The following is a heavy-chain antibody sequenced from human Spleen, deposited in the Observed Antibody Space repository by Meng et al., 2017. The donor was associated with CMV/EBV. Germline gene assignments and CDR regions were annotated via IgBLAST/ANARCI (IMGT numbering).Heavy chain of an antibody. V-gene: IGHV3-48*03. D-gene: IGHD2/OR15-2a*01. CDR3: ARLTVGIGIHFDY. CDR1: GFTFSSYE. Sequence: GGSLRLSCAASGFTFSSYEMNWVRQAPGKGLEWVSYISSSGNTKYYADSVKGRLTISRDNAKNSLYLQMNSLRAEDTAVYFCARLTVGIGIHFDYWGQGTLVTVSS. CDR2: ISSSGNTK. J-gene: IGHJ4*02.